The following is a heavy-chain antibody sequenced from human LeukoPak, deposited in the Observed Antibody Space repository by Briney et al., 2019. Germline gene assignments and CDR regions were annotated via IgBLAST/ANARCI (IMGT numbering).Heavy chain of an antibody. Sequence: GGALRLSCGGSGFPLCTYAMHSVPQAPAKGVEGVADIGYNARNKYSTDSVKGRFTISIDNSNNTLYLKMNSLRAEDTAVYYGAGDSDSNGLFLWGQGTMVTVSS. CDR3: AGDSDSNGLFL. D-gene: IGHD3-22*01. CDR2: IGYNARNK. CDR1: GFPLCTYA. J-gene: IGHJ3*01. V-gene: IGHV3-33*01.